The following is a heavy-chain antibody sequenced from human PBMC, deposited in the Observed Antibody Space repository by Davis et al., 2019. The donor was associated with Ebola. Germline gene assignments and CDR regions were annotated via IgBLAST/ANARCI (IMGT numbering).Heavy chain of an antibody. V-gene: IGHV4-4*07. CDR3: ARGVGYCSGGSCYLRQNWFDP. CDR2: IYTSGST. J-gene: IGHJ5*02. CDR1: GGSISSYY. Sequence: PSETLSPTCTVSGGSISSYYWSWIRQPAGKGLEWIGRIYTSGSTNYNPSLKSRVTISVDKSKNQFSLKLSSVTAADTAVYYCARGVGYCSGGSCYLRQNWFDPWGQGTLVTVSS. D-gene: IGHD2-15*01.